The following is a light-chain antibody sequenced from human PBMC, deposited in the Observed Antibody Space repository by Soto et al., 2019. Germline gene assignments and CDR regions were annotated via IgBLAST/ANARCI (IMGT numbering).Light chain of an antibody. CDR3: QQYGSSRIT. CDR2: AAS. CDR1: QSVSSSY. V-gene: IGKV3-20*01. Sequence: EIVLTQSPGTLSLSPGERATLSCMASQSVSSSYLAWYQQKPGQAPRLLIYAASSRATGIPDRFSGSGSGTDFTLTISRLEPEDFAVYYCQQYGSSRITFGQGTRLEIK. J-gene: IGKJ5*01.